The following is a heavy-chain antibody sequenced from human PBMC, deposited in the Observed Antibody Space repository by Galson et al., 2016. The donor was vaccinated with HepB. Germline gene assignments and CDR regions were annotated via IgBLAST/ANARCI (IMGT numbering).Heavy chain of an antibody. CDR2: IYYSGST. J-gene: IGHJ3*02. Sequence: SETLSLTCTVSGGSISNYYWSWIRQSPGKGLEWIGFIYYSGSTNYNPSLKSRVTISVDTSKNQFSLKPSSVTAADTAVYYCGRGPERGAFDIWGQGTMVTVSS. D-gene: IGHD1-14*01. CDR3: GRGPERGAFDI. CDR1: GGSISNYY. V-gene: IGHV4-59*01.